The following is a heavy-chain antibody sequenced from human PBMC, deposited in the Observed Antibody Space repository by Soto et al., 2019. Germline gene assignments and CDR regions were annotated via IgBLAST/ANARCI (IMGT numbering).Heavy chain of an antibody. Sequence: SQTLSLTCTVSGGSISSYYWSWIRQPPGKGLEWIGYIYYSGSTNYNPSLKSRVTISVDTSKNQFSLKLSSVTAADTAVYYCARFPLYCSGGSCYRYWFDPWGQGTLVTVSS. CDR2: IYYSGST. CDR1: GGSISSYY. V-gene: IGHV4-59*08. D-gene: IGHD2-15*01. CDR3: ARFPLYCSGGSCYRYWFDP. J-gene: IGHJ5*02.